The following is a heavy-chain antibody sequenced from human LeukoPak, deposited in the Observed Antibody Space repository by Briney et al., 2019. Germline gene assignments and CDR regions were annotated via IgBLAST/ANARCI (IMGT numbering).Heavy chain of an antibody. CDR3: ARDFHDYGDYPWYYYYGMDV. J-gene: IGHJ6*02. D-gene: IGHD4-17*01. V-gene: IGHV3-7*01. CDR1: GLTFSHYL. Sequence: GGSLRLSRVPSGLTFSHYLMSWVRQAPGKGLEGVANIKQDGSEKEFVDSVKGRFSISRDNAKSSLYLQMNSLRAEDTAVYYCARDFHDYGDYPWYYYYGMDVWGQGTTVTVSS. CDR2: IKQDGSEK.